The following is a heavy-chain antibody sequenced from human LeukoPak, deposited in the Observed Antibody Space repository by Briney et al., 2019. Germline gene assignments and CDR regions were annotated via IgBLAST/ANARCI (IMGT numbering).Heavy chain of an antibody. Sequence: GGSLRLSCAASGFTFSSYSMNWVRQAPGKGLEWVSYISSSSSTIYYADSVKGRFTISRDNAKNSLYLQMNGLRDEDTAVYYCARGYYGSGSHFDYWGQGTLVTVSS. J-gene: IGHJ4*02. CDR1: GFTFSSYS. V-gene: IGHV3-48*02. CDR2: ISSSSSTI. D-gene: IGHD3-10*01. CDR3: ARGYYGSGSHFDY.